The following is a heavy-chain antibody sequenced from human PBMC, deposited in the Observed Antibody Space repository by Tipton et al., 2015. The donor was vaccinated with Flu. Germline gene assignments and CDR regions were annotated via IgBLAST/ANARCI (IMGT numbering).Heavy chain of an antibody. CDR3: ARGDFWSGYYVDY. V-gene: IGHV4-61*01. Sequence: TLSLTCTVSGGSVSNGSYYWSWIRQPPGKGLEWIGYIYYSGSTNYNPSLKSRVTISVDTSKNQFSLKLSSVTAVDTAVYYCARGDFWSGYYVDYWGQGTLVTVSS. CDR1: GGSVSNGSYY. CDR2: IYYSGST. J-gene: IGHJ4*02. D-gene: IGHD3-3*01.